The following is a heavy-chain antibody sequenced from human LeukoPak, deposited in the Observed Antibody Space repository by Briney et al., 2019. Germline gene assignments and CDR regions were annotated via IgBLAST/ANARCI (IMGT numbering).Heavy chain of an antibody. V-gene: IGHV3-21*01. Sequence: GGSLRLSCAASGFTFSSYSMNWVRQAPGKGLEWVSSISSSSSYIYYADSVKGRFTISRDNAKNSLYLQMNSLRAEDTAVYYCARDLPPYYDFWSGRLDYWGQGTLVTVSS. D-gene: IGHD3-3*01. CDR1: GFTFSSYS. CDR3: ARDLPPYYDFWSGRLDY. CDR2: ISSSSSYI. J-gene: IGHJ4*02.